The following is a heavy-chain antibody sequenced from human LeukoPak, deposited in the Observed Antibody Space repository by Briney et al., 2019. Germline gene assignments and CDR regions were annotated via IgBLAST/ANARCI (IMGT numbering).Heavy chain of an antibody. CDR3: ARGRRDGYTLYYMDV. V-gene: IGHV4-59*08. J-gene: IGHJ6*03. CDR2: IYYSGST. D-gene: IGHD5-24*01. CDR1: GGSISSYY. Sequence: SETLSLTCTVSGGSISSYYWSWIRQPPGKGLEWIAYIYYSGSTNYNPSLKSRVTISIDTSKNQFSLKLNSVTAADTAVYYCARGRRDGYTLYYMDVWGKGTTVTISS.